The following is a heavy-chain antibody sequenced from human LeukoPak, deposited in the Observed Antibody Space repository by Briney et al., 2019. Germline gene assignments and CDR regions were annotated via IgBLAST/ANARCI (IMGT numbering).Heavy chain of an antibody. V-gene: IGHV4-39*01. D-gene: IGHD3-9*01. Sequence: TPSETLSLTCTVSGGSISSSSYYWGWIRQPPGKGLEWIGSIYYSGSTYYNPSLKSRVTISVDTSKNQFSLKLSSVTAADTAVYYCAGPIYYDILTGSAFDIWGQGTMVTVSS. CDR2: IYYSGST. CDR3: AGPIYYDILTGSAFDI. J-gene: IGHJ3*02. CDR1: GGSISSSSYY.